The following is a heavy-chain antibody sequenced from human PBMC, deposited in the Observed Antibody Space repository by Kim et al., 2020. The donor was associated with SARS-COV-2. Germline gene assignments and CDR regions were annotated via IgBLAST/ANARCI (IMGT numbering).Heavy chain of an antibody. CDR2: YN. CDR3: ARGDSSWYDY. J-gene: IGHJ4*02. V-gene: IGHV6-1*01. Sequence: YNNYAVSVKSRITINPATSKNQFSLQLNSVTPEDTAVYYCARGDSSWYDYWGQGTLVTVSS. D-gene: IGHD6-13*01.